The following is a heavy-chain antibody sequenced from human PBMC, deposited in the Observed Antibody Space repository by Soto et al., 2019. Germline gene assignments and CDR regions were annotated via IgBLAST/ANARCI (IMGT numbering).Heavy chain of an antibody. CDR2: ISSSSSTI. V-gene: IGHV3-48*01. CDR3: ARDIRQSRGMVPLLYYYMDV. D-gene: IGHD3-10*01. J-gene: IGHJ6*03. Sequence: GGSLRLSCAASGFTFSSYSMNWVRQAPGKGLEWVSYISSSSSTIYYADSVKGRFTISRDNAKNSLYLQMNSLRAEDTAVYYCARDIRQSRGMVPLLYYYMDVWGKGTTVTVSS. CDR1: GFTFSSYS.